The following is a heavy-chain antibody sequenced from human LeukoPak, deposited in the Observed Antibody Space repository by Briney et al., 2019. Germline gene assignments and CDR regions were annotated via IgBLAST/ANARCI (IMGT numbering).Heavy chain of an antibody. J-gene: IGHJ6*03. CDR3: ARGGGYSYYYYMDV. Sequence: SETLSLTCTVSGGSISSYYWSWIRQPPGKGLEWIGYIYYSGSTNYNPSLKSRVTISVDTSKNQFSLELSSVTAADTAVYYCARGGGYSYYYYMDVWGKGTTVTVSS. CDR1: GGSISSYY. V-gene: IGHV4-59*01. CDR2: IYYSGST. D-gene: IGHD5-18*01.